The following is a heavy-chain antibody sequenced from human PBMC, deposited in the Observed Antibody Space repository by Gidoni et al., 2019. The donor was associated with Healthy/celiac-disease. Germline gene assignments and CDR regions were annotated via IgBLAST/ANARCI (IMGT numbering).Heavy chain of an antibody. V-gene: IGHV3-23*01. Sequence: EVQLLESGGGLVQPGGSLRLSCAASGFTFSSYAMSWVRQAPGKGLAWVSAIRGSGGSTYYADSVKGRFTISRDNSKNTLYLQMNSLRAEDTAVYYCAKSGSIAVAGRYYYYYYMDVWGKGTTVTVSS. CDR1: GFTFSSYA. D-gene: IGHD6-19*01. CDR3: AKSGSIAVAGRYYYYYYMDV. CDR2: IRGSGGST. J-gene: IGHJ6*03.